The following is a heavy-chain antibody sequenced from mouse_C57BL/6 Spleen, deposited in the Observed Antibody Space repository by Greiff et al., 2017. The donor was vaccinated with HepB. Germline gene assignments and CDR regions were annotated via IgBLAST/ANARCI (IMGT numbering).Heavy chain of an antibody. CDR3: AREGVTTHYFDY. D-gene: IGHD2-2*01. J-gene: IGHJ2*01. Sequence: VKLQQPGAELVKPGASVKLSCRASGYTFTSYWMHWVKQRPGRGLEWIGRSDPNSGGTKYNEKFKSKATLTVDKPSSTAYMQLSSLTSEDSAVYYCAREGVTTHYFDYWGQGTTLTVSS. CDR2: SDPNSGGT. V-gene: IGHV1-72*01. CDR1: GYTFTSYW.